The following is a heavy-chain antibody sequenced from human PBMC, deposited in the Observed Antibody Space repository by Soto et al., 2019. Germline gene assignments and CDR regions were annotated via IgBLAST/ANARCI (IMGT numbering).Heavy chain of an antibody. Sequence: GGSLRLSCAASGFTFSSHGMHWVRQAPGKGLEWVAVISYDGSNKYYAGSVKGRFTISRDNSKNTLYLQMNSLRAEDTAVYYCANDEQFLAPPEYYFDYWGQGTLVTVSS. CDR1: GFTFSSHG. V-gene: IGHV3-30*18. J-gene: IGHJ4*02. CDR3: ANDEQFLAPPEYYFDY. D-gene: IGHD3-3*01. CDR2: ISYDGSNK.